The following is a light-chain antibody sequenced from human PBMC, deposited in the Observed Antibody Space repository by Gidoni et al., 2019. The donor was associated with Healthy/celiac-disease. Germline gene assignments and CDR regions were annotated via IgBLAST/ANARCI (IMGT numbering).Light chain of an antibody. CDR1: QSVSSY. V-gene: IGKV3-11*01. J-gene: IGKJ4*01. CDR2: DAS. Sequence: IVLTQSPATLSLSPGDRATLSCRASQSVSSYLAWYQQKPGQAPRLLIYDASNRATGIPARFSGSESGTDFTRTISSLEPEDFAVYYCQQRSNWPPGLTFGGGTKVEIK. CDR3: QQRSNWPPGLT.